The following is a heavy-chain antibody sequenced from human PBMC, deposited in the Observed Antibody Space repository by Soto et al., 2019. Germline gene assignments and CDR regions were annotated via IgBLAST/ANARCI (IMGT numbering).Heavy chain of an antibody. D-gene: IGHD3-3*01. J-gene: IGHJ6*02. Sequence: PGGALRRYCADPGFTFGTYSMNWVRQAAGKGLEWIAYISYDSDTIQYADAVKGRFTISRDNAKNSLYLQMNSLRDEDTAVYYCARLYYDYVWGQGTTVTVS. CDR1: GFTFGTYS. CDR2: ISYDSDTI. V-gene: IGHV3-48*02. CDR3: ARLYYDYV.